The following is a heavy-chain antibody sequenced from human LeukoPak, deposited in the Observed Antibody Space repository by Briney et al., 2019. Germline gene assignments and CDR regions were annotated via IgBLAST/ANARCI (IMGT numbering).Heavy chain of an antibody. D-gene: IGHD5-18*01. CDR2: ISYDGSNK. J-gene: IGHJ5*02. V-gene: IGHV3-30*18. Sequence: GGSLRLSCAASGFTFSSYGMHWVRQAPGKGLEWVAVISYDGSNKYYADSVKGRFTISRDNSKNTRYLQMNSLRAEDTAVYYCAKEADTAMVEANWFDPWGQGTLVTVSS. CDR3: AKEADTAMVEANWFDP. CDR1: GFTFSSYG.